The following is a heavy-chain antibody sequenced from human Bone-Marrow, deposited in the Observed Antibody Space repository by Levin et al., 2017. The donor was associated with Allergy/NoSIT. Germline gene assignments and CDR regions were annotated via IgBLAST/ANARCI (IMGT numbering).Heavy chain of an antibody. CDR2: ISGSGGST. CDR3: AKGWRIGNSYGYFAS. J-gene: IGHJ4*02. D-gene: IGHD5-18*01. Sequence: GESLKISCAASGFTFSNYAMIWVRQAPGKGLEWVSSISGSGGSTFYAGSVKGRFTISRDNSKNTVFLQVNSLRAEDTAVYYCAKGWRIGNSYGYFASWGQGTLVTVAP. CDR1: GFTFSNYA. V-gene: IGHV3-23*01.